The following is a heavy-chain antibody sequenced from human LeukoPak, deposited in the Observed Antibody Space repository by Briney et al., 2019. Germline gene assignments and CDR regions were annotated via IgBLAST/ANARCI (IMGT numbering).Heavy chain of an antibody. CDR2: IYYSGST. Sequence: PSETLSLTCTVSGGSISSYYWSWIRQPPGKGLEWIGYIYYSGSTNYNPSLKSRVTISVDTSKNQFSLKLSSVTAADTAVYYCARLLTYDFWSGYYYYGMDVWGQGTTVTVSS. D-gene: IGHD3-3*01. J-gene: IGHJ6*02. CDR1: GGSISSYY. CDR3: ARLLTYDFWSGYYYYGMDV. V-gene: IGHV4-59*08.